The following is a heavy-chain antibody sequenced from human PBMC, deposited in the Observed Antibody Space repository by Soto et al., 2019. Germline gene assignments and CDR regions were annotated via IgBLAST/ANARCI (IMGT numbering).Heavy chain of an antibody. J-gene: IGHJ6*02. CDR1: GFTFSSYS. CDR2: ISSSSSYI. CDR3: ASTYCSGGSCYHYYYGMDV. V-gene: IGHV3-21*01. Sequence: GESLKISCAASGFTFSSYSMNWVRQAPGKGLEWVSSISSSSSYIYYADSVKGRFTISRDNAKNSLYLQMNSLRAEDTAVYYCASTYCSGGSCYHYYYGMDVWGQGTTVTVSS. D-gene: IGHD2-15*01.